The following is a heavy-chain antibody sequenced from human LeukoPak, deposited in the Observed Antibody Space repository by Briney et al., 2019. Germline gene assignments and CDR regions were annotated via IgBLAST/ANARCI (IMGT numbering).Heavy chain of an antibody. J-gene: IGHJ6*03. Sequence: GASVKVSCKASGYTFTSYYMHWVRQAPGQGLEWMGWINPNSGGTNYAQKFQGRVTMTGDTSISTAYMELSRLRSDDTAVYYCALLGYCSSTSCYNYYYYMDVWGKGTTVTVSS. CDR3: ALLGYCSSTSCYNYYYYMDV. CDR1: GYTFTSYY. CDR2: INPNSGGT. V-gene: IGHV1-2*02. D-gene: IGHD2-2*01.